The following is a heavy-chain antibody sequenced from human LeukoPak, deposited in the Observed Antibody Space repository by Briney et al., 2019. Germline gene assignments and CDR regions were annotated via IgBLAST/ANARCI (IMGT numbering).Heavy chain of an antibody. Sequence: PSETLSLTCTVSGASIRSGDYYWSWIRQPPGKGLEWIGYIYDSGGTYYNPSLKSRITISVDTSENRFSLKLSSVTATDTAVYYCARDCSGGSCYGAFDIWGQGTMVTVSS. V-gene: IGHV4-30-4*01. D-gene: IGHD2-15*01. CDR1: GASIRSGDYY. CDR3: ARDCSGGSCYGAFDI. CDR2: IYDSGGT. J-gene: IGHJ3*02.